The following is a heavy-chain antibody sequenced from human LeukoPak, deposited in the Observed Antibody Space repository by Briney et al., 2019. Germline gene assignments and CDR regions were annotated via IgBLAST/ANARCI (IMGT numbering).Heavy chain of an antibody. CDR2: ISGSGGST. D-gene: IGHD6-19*01. CDR3: AKGLIAVAVTGY. Sequence: GGSLRLSCAASGFTFSSYTMNWVRQAPGKGLEWVSAISGSGGSTYYADSVKGRFTISRDNSKNTLYLQMNSLRAEDTAVYYCAKGLIAVAVTGYWGQGTLVTVSS. V-gene: IGHV3-23*01. J-gene: IGHJ4*02. CDR1: GFTFSSYT.